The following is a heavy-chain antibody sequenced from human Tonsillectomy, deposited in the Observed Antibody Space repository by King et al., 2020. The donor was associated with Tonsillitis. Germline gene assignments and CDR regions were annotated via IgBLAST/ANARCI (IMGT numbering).Heavy chain of an antibody. CDR1: GFTVSGNY. D-gene: IGHD1-26*01. CDR3: ARHRGVGTTEDAFDI. V-gene: IGHV3-66*04. Sequence: VRLVESGGGLVQPGGSLRLSCAASGFTVSGNYMSWVRQAPGKGLEWVSVIYSGGSTYYADSVKGRFTISRDNSKNTLYLQMNSLRAEDTALYYCARHRGVGTTEDAFDIWGQGTMVTVSS. J-gene: IGHJ3*02. CDR2: IYSGGST.